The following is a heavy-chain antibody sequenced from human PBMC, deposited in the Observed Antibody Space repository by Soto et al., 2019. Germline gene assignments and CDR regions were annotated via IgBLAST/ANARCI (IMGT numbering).Heavy chain of an antibody. CDR1: GYTFTSYG. CDR2: ISAYNGNT. Sequence: ASVKVSCKASGYTFTSYGISWVRQAPGQGLEWMGWISAYNGNTNYAQKLQGRVTMTTDTSTSTAYMELRSLRSDDTAVYYCARDLDGDIVVVPAAPPVGYWGQGTLVTVSS. J-gene: IGHJ4*02. V-gene: IGHV1-18*01. D-gene: IGHD2-2*01. CDR3: ARDLDGDIVVVPAAPPVGY.